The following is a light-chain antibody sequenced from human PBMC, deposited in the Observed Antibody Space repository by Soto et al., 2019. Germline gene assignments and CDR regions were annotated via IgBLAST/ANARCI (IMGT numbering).Light chain of an antibody. CDR2: GAS. CDR3: QQRSNWPIT. J-gene: IGKJ5*01. Sequence: EIVMTQSPATLSVSPGERATLSCMASQSVSNNYLAWYQQKPVQAPRLHIYGASNRATGIPDRFSGSGSGTDFTLTISRLEPEDFAVYYCQQRSNWPITFGQGTRLEIK. V-gene: IGKV3D-20*02. CDR1: QSVSNNY.